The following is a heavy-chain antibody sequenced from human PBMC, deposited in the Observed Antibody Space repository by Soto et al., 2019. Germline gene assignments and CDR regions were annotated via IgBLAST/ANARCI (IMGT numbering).Heavy chain of an antibody. CDR1: GYLFTTYG. V-gene: IGHV1-18*04. J-gene: IGHJ4*02. CDR3: ARTGGGRAARHLEY. D-gene: IGHD6-6*01. CDR2: ISAYNGNK. Sequence: QVQLVQSGGEVKKPGASVEVSCRTSGYLFTTYGMRWVRQAPGQGLEWMAWISAYNGNKKYAQKFQGRQTMTTDTSTSTVSMELLNLTTDDTGTYFCARTGGGRAARHLEYWGQGTLVTVSS.